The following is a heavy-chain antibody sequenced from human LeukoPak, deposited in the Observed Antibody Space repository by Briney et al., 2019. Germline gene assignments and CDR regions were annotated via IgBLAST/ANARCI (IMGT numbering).Heavy chain of an antibody. CDR2: IYSGGST. CDR3: ARDISLLEGATFDY. V-gene: IGHV3-53*01. Sequence: GGSLRLSCAASGFTVSSNYMSWVRQAPGKGLEWVSIIYSGGSTFYADSVKGRFTISRDNSKNTLYLQMYSLRAEDTAVYYCARDISLLEGATFDYWAREPWSPSPQ. D-gene: IGHD1-26*01. J-gene: IGHJ4*02. CDR1: GFTVSSNY.